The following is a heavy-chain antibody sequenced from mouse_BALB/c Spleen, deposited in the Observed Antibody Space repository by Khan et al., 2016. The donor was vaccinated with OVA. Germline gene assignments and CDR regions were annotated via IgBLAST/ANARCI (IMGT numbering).Heavy chain of an antibody. CDR2: ISSGSSSI. V-gene: IGHV5-17*02. CDR3: ARESRFDY. Sequence: EVELVESGGGLVQPGGSRKLSCAASGFTFSRFGMHWVRQAPEKGLEWVAYISSGSSSIYYADTVQGRFTISRDNPKNTLFLQMTSLRSEDTAMYYCARESRFDYWGQGTTLTVSS. D-gene: IGHD3-3*01. CDR1: GFTFSRFG. J-gene: IGHJ2*01.